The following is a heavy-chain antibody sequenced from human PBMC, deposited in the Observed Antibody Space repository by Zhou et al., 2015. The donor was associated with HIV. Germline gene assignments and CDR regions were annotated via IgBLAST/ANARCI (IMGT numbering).Heavy chain of an antibody. Sequence: QVQLVQSGAEVKKPGSSVKVSCKASGGTFSSYAISWVRQAPGQGLEWMGGIIPIFGTANYAQKFQGRVTITADESTSTAYMELSSLRSEDTAVYYCARDSLPRPKGYSSSWYWFDPGAREPWSPSPQ. CDR2: IIPIFGTA. CDR1: GGTFSSYA. J-gene: IGHJ5*02. CDR3: ARDSLPRPKGYSSSWYWFDP. D-gene: IGHD6-13*01. V-gene: IGHV1-69*12.